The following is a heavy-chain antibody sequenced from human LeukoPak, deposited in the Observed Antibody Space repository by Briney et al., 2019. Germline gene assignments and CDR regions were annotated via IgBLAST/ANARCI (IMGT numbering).Heavy chain of an antibody. V-gene: IGHV4-59*01. CDR3: ARGWFGEGTRFDP. D-gene: IGHD3-10*01. CDR2: IYSSGST. J-gene: IGHJ5*02. CDR1: GGSISSYY. Sequence: SETLSLTCTVSGGSISSYYWSWIRQPPGMGLEWIGYIYSSGSTNYNPSLKSRVTISIDTSKNQFSLKLSSVTAADTAVYYCARGWFGEGTRFDPWGQGTLVTVSS.